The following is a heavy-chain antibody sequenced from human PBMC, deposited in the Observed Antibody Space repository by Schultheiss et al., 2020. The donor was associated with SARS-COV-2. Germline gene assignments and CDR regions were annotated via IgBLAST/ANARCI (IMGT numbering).Heavy chain of an antibody. CDR2: MNPNSGNT. D-gene: IGHD6-13*01. J-gene: IGHJ6*02. Sequence: ASVKVSCKASGYTFTGYYMHWVRQAPGQGLEWMGWMNPNSGNTGYAQKFQGRVTMTRNTSISTAYMELSSLRSEDTAVYYCAREGAAAEDNYYYGMDVWGQVTTVTVSS. CDR1: GYTFTGYY. CDR3: AREGAAAEDNYYYGMDV. V-gene: IGHV1-8*02.